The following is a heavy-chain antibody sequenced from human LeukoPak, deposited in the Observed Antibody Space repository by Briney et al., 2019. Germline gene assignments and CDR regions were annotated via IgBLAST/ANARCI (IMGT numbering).Heavy chain of an antibody. CDR2: IYTSGST. CDR1: GGSISSGSYY. Sequence: PSQTLSLTCTVSGGSISSGSYYWSWIRQPAGTGLEWIGRIYTSGSTNYNPSLKSRVTISVDTSKNQFSLKLSSVTAADTAVYYCARGARCSGGSCYSASAKFGAFDIWGQGTMVTVSS. V-gene: IGHV4-61*02. CDR3: ARGARCSGGSCYSASAKFGAFDI. D-gene: IGHD2-15*01. J-gene: IGHJ3*02.